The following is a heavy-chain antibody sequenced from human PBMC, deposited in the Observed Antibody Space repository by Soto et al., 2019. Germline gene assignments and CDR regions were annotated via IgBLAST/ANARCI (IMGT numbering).Heavy chain of an antibody. CDR2: IRAKSNKYAT. CDR1: GFSFSGSA. Sequence: GGSLRLSCAASGFSFSGSAIHWVRQASGKGLEWVGRIRAKSNKYATLYAESLKGRFTISRDDSQSTAYLEVNSLKTEDTAVYYCNSGSYYSSIWGQGTLVTVSS. CDR3: NSGSYYSSI. J-gene: IGHJ4*02. V-gene: IGHV3-73*01. D-gene: IGHD1-26*01.